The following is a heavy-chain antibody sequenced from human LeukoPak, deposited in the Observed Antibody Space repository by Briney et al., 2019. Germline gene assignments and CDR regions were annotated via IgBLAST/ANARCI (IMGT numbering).Heavy chain of an antibody. V-gene: IGHV3-48*01. J-gene: IGHJ4*02. CDR3: ARTYGSGSLDY. D-gene: IGHD2-15*01. CDR2: ISGSGDAI. Sequence: QAGGSLRLSCAASGFTFSTYTMNWVRQAPGKGLQWVSYISGSGDAIFYAESVQGRFTISRDNAKNSVYLQMNSLRAEDTAVYYCARTYGSGSLDYGGQGTLVTVSS. CDR1: GFTFSTYT.